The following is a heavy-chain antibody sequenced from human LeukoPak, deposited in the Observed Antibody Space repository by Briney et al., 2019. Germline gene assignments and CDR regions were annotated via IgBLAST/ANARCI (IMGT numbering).Heavy chain of an antibody. J-gene: IGHJ6*03. D-gene: IGHD3-22*01. CDR3: AVGGYSHYYYYMDV. V-gene: IGHV4-59*01. CDR2: IYYSGST. Sequence: SETLSLTCAVYGGSFSGYYWSWIRQPPGKGLEWIGYIYYSGSTNYNPSLKSRVTISVDTSKNQFSLKLSSVTAADTAVYYCAVGGYSHYYYYMDVWGKGTTVTVSS. CDR1: GGSFSGYY.